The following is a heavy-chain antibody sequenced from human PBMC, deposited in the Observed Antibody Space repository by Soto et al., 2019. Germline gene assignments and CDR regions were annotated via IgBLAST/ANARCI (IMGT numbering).Heavy chain of an antibody. CDR1: GFTFSSYE. CDR3: ARAGATSGAFDI. D-gene: IGHD1-26*01. Sequence: GGSLRLSCAASGFTFSSYEMNWVRQAPGKGLEWVSYISSSGSTIYYADSVKGRFTISRDNARNSLYPQMNSLRAEDTAVYYCARAGATSGAFDIWGQGTMVTVSS. V-gene: IGHV3-48*03. CDR2: ISSSGSTI. J-gene: IGHJ3*02.